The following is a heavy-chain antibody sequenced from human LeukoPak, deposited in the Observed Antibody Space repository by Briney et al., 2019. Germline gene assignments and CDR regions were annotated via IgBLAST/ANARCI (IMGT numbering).Heavy chain of an antibody. CDR1: VGTFSSYA. Sequence: GASVKVSCKASVGTFSSYAISWGRQSPGQGLEWRGGIITIFGTANYAQKFQGGVTITTDASTSTAYMELSSLRAQDTAVYNCASSTYYYDSSGYLTPHYWGQGTLVTVSS. J-gene: IGHJ4*02. V-gene: IGHV1-69*05. CDR3: ASSTYYYDSSGYLTPHY. CDR2: IITIFGTA. D-gene: IGHD3-22*01.